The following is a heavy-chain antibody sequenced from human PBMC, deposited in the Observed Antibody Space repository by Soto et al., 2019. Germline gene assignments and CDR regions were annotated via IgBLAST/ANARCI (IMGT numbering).Heavy chain of an antibody. Sequence: QVQLVHSGAEVKKPGSAVKVSCKASGGTFSSYLFTWVRQAPGQGLQWMGGIIPRFGTGHYVQPYQCRITITADESPSRVYMELRSLSSEDTAVYYCARTRVGPTGYFAYWGQGTLVTVSS. CDR3: ARTRVGPTGYFAY. D-gene: IGHD1-26*01. V-gene: IGHV1-69*01. J-gene: IGHJ4*02. CDR2: IIPRFGTG. CDR1: GGTFSSYL.